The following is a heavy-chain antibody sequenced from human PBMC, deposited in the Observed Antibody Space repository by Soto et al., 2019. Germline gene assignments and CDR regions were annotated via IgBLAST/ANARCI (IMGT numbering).Heavy chain of an antibody. CDR3: ARGRRSGYDILTGYLTREYYFDY. V-gene: IGHV4-34*01. CDR2: INHSGST. J-gene: IGHJ4*02. CDR1: GGSFRGYY. Sequence: SETLSLTCAVYGGSFRGYYWSWIRQPPGKGLEWIGEINHSGSTNYNPSPKSRVTISVDTSKNQFSLKLSSVTAADTAVYYCARGRRSGYDILTGYLTREYYFDYWGQVTLVT. D-gene: IGHD3-9*01.